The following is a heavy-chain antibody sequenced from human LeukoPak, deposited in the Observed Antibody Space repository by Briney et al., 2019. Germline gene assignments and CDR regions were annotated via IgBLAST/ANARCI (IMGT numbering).Heavy chain of an antibody. D-gene: IGHD3-10*01. CDR1: GYIFTNYW. J-gene: IGHJ4*02. V-gene: IGHV5-51*01. CDR2: IYPADSDT. CDR3: ARQSRDGSKTRGYYFDY. Sequence: GESLKISCQVSGYIFTNYWIGWVRQMPGKGLESMWIIYPADSDTTYSPSFQGQVTISADKSISTVYLQWSSLKASDTAIYYCARQSRDGSKTRGYYFDYWGQGTLVTVSS.